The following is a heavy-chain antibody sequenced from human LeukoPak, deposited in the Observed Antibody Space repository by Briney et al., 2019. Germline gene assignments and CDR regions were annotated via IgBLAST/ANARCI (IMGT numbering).Heavy chain of an antibody. CDR2: IIPIFGTA. V-gene: IGHV1-69*13. CDR3: ASRAAADIVVVPAADADY. D-gene: IGHD2-2*01. CDR1: QYTFTDYA. Sequence: SVKVSCKASQYTFTDYAVHWVRQAPGQGLEWMGGIIPIFGTANYAQKFQGRVTITADESTSTAYMELSSLRSEDTAVYYCASRAAADIVVVPAADADYWGQGTLVTVSS. J-gene: IGHJ4*02.